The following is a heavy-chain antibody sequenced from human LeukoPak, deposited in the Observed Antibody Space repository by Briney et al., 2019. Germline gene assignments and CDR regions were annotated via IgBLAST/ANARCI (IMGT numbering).Heavy chain of an antibody. Sequence: PGGSLRLSCAASGFTFSIYSMNWVRQAPGKGLEWVSSISSSSSYIYYADSVKGRFTISRDNAKNSLYLQMNSLRAKDTAVYYCARGRFDWLSYYYYYGMDVWGQGTTVTVSS. CDR2: ISSSSSYI. D-gene: IGHD3-9*01. CDR3: ARGRFDWLSYYYYYGMDV. V-gene: IGHV3-21*01. CDR1: GFTFSIYS. J-gene: IGHJ6*02.